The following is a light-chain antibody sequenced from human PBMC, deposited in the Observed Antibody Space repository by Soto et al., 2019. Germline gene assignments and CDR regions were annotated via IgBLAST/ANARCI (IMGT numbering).Light chain of an antibody. CDR1: SSNIGAGYD. J-gene: IGLJ1*01. CDR2: GNT. V-gene: IGLV1-40*01. Sequence: QSVLTQPPSVSGAPGQRVTISCTGSSSNIGAGYDVHWYQQLPGSATRLLIYGNTNRPSGVPDRFSGSQSGTSASLAITGLQAEDEADYYCQSYDSSLSGSRVFGSGTKVTVL. CDR3: QSYDSSLSGSRV.